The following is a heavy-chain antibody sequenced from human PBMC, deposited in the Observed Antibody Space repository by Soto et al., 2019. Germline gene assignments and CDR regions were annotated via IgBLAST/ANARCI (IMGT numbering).Heavy chain of an antibody. CDR2: IYYSGST. J-gene: IGHJ4*02. Sequence: SETLSLTCTVSGGSVSSGSYYWSWTRQPPGKGLEWIGYIYYSGSTNYNPSLKSRVTISVDTSKNQFSLKLSSVTAADTAVYYCARASLFYDNDYWGPGTLVTVSS. CDR1: GGSVSSGSYY. CDR3: ARASLFYDNDY. V-gene: IGHV4-61*01. D-gene: IGHD3-22*01.